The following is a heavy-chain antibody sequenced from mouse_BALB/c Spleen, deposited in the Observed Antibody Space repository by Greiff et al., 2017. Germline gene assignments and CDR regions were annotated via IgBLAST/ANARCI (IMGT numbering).Heavy chain of an antibody. J-gene: IGHJ2*01. CDR2: IDPYYGGT. CDR1: GFSFTGYN. CDR3: ARYCDYFDD. Sequence: VHVKQSGPELEKPGASVKISCKASGFSFTGYNMNWVQQSNGKSLEWIGNIDPYYGGTSYNQKFKGKATLTVDKSSSTAYMQLKSLTSEDSAVYYCARYCDYFDDWGQGTTLTVAS. V-gene: IGHV1-39*01.